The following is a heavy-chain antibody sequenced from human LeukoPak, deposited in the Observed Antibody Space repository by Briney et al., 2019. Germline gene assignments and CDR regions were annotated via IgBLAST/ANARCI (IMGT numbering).Heavy chain of an antibody. CDR3: AKIRGYYGSGSYLGGNYFDY. V-gene: IGHV3-21*04. D-gene: IGHD3-10*01. CDR2: ITSTGRYI. CDR1: GFNFIDYT. Sequence: PGGSLRLSCAASGFNFIDYTMNWVRQAPGKGLEWVSSITSTGRYIFYADSLKGRFTISRDNAKKSLYLQMNSLRAEDTAVYYCAKIRGYYGSGSYLGGNYFDYWGQGTLVTVSS. J-gene: IGHJ4*02.